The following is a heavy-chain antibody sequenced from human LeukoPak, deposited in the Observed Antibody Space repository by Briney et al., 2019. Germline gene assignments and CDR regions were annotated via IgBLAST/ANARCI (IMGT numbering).Heavy chain of an antibody. CDR2: INPNSGDT. Sequence: ASVKVSCKASGYTFTGYYMHWVRQAPGQGLEWMGWINPNSGDTNYAQKFQGRVIMTRDTSISTAYMELRRLRSDDTAVYYCARRIYADQNWFDPWGQGTLVTVSS. V-gene: IGHV1-2*02. CDR3: ARRIYADQNWFDP. CDR1: GYTFTGYY. D-gene: IGHD5/OR15-5a*01. J-gene: IGHJ5*02.